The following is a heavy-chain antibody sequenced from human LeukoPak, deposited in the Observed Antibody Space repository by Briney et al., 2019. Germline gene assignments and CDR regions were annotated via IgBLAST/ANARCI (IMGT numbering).Heavy chain of an antibody. CDR2: INDSGTT. J-gene: IGHJ4*02. CDR3: ARLPLGAFGEVLNFDS. Sequence: SETLSLTCGVSSEFFSGYYWGWIRQPPGRGLEWIGDINDSGTTKYNPTLKNRVTISIDTSKKQFSLNVKSVTAADTAVYYCARLPLGAFGEVLNFDSWGQGTPVTVSS. D-gene: IGHD3-10*01. V-gene: IGHV4-34*01. CDR1: SEFFSGYY.